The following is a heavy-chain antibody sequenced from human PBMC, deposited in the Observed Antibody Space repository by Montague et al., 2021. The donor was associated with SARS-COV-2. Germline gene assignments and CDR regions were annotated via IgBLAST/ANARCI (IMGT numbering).Heavy chain of an antibody. CDR3: ARGMIRGVTASFDY. J-gene: IGHJ4*02. V-gene: IGHV4-39*02. CDR2: IYYTGTT. Sequence: SETLSLTCSVSSGSIISSGYYWGWIRQPPGKELEWIANIYYTGTTYYNPSLQSRGTISVDTSKNHLSLRLSSVTAADTAVYYCARGMIRGVTASFDYWGQGTQVTVSS. CDR1: SGSIISSGYY. D-gene: IGHD3-10*01.